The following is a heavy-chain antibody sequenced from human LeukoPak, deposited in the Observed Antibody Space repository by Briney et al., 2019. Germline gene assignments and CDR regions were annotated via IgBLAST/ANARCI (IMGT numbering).Heavy chain of an antibody. V-gene: IGHV4-34*01. CDR1: GGSFSGYY. J-gene: IGHJ4*02. CDR3: ARVGLRFLEWLLPLYYFDY. Sequence: PSGTLSLTCAVYGGSFSGYYWSWIRQPPGKGLEWIGEINHSGSTNYNPSLKSRVTISVDTSKNQFSLKLSSVTAADTAVYYCARVGLRFLEWLLPLYYFDYWGQGTLVTVSS. CDR2: INHSGST. D-gene: IGHD3-3*01.